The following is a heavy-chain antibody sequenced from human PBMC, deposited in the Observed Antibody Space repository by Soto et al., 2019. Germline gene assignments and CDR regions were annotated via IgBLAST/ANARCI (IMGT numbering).Heavy chain of an antibody. CDR2: LSYDGSNK. V-gene: IGHV3-30*18. Sequence: GGSLRLSCAASGFTFSSYGMHWVRQAPGKGLEWVAVLSYDGSNKYYADSVKGRFTISRDNSKNTLYLQMNSLRAEDTAVYYCAKDHNYYDSSGYYYANYWGQGTLVTVSS. D-gene: IGHD3-22*01. CDR1: GFTFSSYG. CDR3: AKDHNYYDSSGYYYANY. J-gene: IGHJ4*02.